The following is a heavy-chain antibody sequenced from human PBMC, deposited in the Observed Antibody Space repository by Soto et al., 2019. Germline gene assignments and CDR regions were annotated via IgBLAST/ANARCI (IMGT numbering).Heavy chain of an antibody. CDR1: GFPFSTYD. D-gene: IGHD1-26*01. CDR2: IRKNDGNT. Sequence: PGGSLRLSCAASGFPFSTYDMSWVRQAPGKGLEWVSVIRKNDGNTHYADSVKGRFTISRDNAKKSLYLQMNSLRAEDTAVYYCAGERGGPTTSAFAIRGQGTMVTVSS. V-gene: IGHV3-21*01. CDR3: AGERGGPTTSAFAI. J-gene: IGHJ3*02.